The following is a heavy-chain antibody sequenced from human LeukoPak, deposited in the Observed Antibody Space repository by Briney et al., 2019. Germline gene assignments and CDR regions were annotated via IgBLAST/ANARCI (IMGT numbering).Heavy chain of an antibody. D-gene: IGHD5-24*01. J-gene: IGHJ6*02. Sequence: SETLSLTCTVSGGSISSYYWSWIRQPPGKGLEWIGYIYYSGSTNYNPSLKSRVTISVDTSKNRFSLKLSSVTAADTAVYYCAREGRRDGSSYGMDVWGQGTTVTVSS. CDR1: GGSISSYY. CDR3: AREGRRDGSSYGMDV. V-gene: IGHV4-59*01. CDR2: IYYSGST.